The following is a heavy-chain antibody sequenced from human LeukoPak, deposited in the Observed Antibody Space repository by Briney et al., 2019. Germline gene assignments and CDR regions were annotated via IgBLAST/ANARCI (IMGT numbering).Heavy chain of an antibody. V-gene: IGHV4-39*07. CDR2: IYYSGST. J-gene: IGHJ3*02. CDR1: GGSISSDNYY. D-gene: IGHD6-13*01. Sequence: SETLSLTCTVSGGSISSDNYYWGWIRQPPGKGLEFIGSIYYSGSTYYNPSLKSRVTISVDTSKNQFSLKLSSVTAADTAVYYCARGSSSWPNDAFYIWGQGTMVTVSS. CDR3: ARGSSSWPNDAFYI.